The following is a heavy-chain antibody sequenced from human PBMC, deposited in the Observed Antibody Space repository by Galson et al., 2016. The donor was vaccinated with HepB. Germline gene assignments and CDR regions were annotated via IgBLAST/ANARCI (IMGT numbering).Heavy chain of an antibody. CDR3: ARTDSSGFPHLSYGMDV. D-gene: IGHD3-22*01. CDR2: ISSSGSDT. CDR1: GFIVSNHW. V-gene: IGHV3-11*03. Sequence: SLRLSCAASGFIVSNHWMNWIRQAPGKGLEWVSYISSSGSDTNYADSVKGRFTISRDNAKKLLYLQMNSLRVEDTAVYYCARTDSSGFPHLSYGMDVWGQGTTVTVSS. J-gene: IGHJ6*02.